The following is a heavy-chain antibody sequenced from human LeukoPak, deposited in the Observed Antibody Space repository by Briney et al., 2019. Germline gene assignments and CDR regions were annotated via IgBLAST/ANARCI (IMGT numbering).Heavy chain of an antibody. CDR3: VRLSGSAYWFYFDY. D-gene: IGHD3-22*01. CDR2: INWNGGST. CDR1: GFTFDDHG. J-gene: IGHJ4*02. V-gene: IGHV3-20*04. Sequence: GGSLRLSCAASGFTFDDHGMSWVRQAPGKGLEWVSGINWNGGSTGYADSVKGRFTISRDNAKNSLYLQMSSLRAEDTALYYCVRLSGSAYWFYFDYWGQGILVTVSS.